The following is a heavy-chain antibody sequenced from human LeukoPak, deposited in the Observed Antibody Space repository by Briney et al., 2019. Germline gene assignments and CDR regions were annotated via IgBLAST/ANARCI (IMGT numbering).Heavy chain of an antibody. CDR1: GFTLNSYS. D-gene: IGHD5-24*01. V-gene: IGHV3-21*01. CDR3: ARSRDGYNFVY. J-gene: IGHJ4*02. Sequence: GGSLRLSCAASGFTLNSYSMNWVRQAPGKGLEWVSSISSSSSYIYYADSVKGRFTISRDNAKNSLYLQMNSLRAEDTAVYYCARSRDGYNFVYWGQGTLVTVSS. CDR2: ISSSSSYI.